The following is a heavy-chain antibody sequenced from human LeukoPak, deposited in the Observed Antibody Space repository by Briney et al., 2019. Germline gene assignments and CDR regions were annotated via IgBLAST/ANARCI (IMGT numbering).Heavy chain of an antibody. CDR2: IYYSGGT. CDR1: GGSISSYY. J-gene: IGHJ6*02. D-gene: IGHD1-14*01. V-gene: IGHV4-59*01. Sequence: SETLSLTCTVSGGSISSYYWSWIRQPPGKGLEWIGYIYYSGGTNYNPSLKSRVTISVDTSKNQFSLKLSSVTAADTAVYYCARAFGILDLYYYYGMDVWGQGTTVTVSS. CDR3: ARAFGILDLYYYYGMDV.